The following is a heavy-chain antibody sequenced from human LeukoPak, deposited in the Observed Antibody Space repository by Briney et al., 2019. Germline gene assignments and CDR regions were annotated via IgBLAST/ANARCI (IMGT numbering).Heavy chain of an antibody. CDR1: GFTFSSYD. V-gene: IGHV3-48*03. Sequence: GGSLRLSCAASGFTFSSYDMNWVGQAPGKGLEWVSYISSSGDVIYYADSVKGRFTISRENAKNSVYLQMNSLRAEDTALYYCARDHYGSKHFDSWGQGTLVTVSS. J-gene: IGHJ4*02. CDR3: ARDHYGSKHFDS. D-gene: IGHD4-23*01. CDR2: ISSSGDVI.